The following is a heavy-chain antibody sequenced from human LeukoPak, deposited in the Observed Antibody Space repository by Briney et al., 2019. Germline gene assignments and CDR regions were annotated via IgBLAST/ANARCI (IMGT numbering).Heavy chain of an antibody. CDR3: AKTRSGTYYGDSFDV. V-gene: IGHV4-28*05. D-gene: IGHD1-26*01. CDR2: IYYSGRI. CDR1: GDSISRSDW. Sequence: PSDALSLTCAVSGDSISRSDWWAWIRHPPGKGLEWLGNIYYSGRIYHNPSLQSRVIMSVDSSKNQFSLRLDSVTAADTAVYYCAKTRSGTYYGDSFDVWGQGKLVIVSS. J-gene: IGHJ3*01.